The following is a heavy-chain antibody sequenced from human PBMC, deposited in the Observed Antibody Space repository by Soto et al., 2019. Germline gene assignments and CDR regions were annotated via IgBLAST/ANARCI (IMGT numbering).Heavy chain of an antibody. CDR2: ISAYNGNT. D-gene: IGHD2-15*01. V-gene: IGHV1-18*01. J-gene: IGHJ4*02. CDR1: GYTFTTYG. CDR3: AREYCSGGRCYGPDY. Sequence: QVQLVQSGAEVKKPGASVKVSCEASGYTFTTYGISWVRQAPGQGLXXMGWISAYNGNTNYAQKLQGRVTMTTDTSTSTAYMELRSLRSDDTAVYYCAREYCSGGRCYGPDYWGQGTLVTVSS.